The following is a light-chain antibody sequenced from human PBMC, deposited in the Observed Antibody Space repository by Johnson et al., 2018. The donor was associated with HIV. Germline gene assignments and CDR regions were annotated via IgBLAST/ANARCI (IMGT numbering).Light chain of an antibody. Sequence: QSVLTQPPSVSAAPGQKVTISCSGSSSNIGNNYVSWFQQLPGTAPKLLIYDNNQRPSGVPDRFSGSKSDTSASLAISGLQAEDEADYYCATWDDSLNGHYVFGTGTKVTVL. J-gene: IGLJ1*01. CDR1: SSNIGNNY. CDR3: ATWDDSLNGHYV. V-gene: IGLV1-51*01. CDR2: DNN.